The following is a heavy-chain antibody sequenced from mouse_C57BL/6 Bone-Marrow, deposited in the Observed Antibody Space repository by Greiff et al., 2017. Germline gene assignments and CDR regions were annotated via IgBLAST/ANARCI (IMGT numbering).Heavy chain of an antibody. Sequence: EVMLVESEGGLVQPGSSMKLSCTASGFTFSDYYMAWVRQVPEKGLEWVANINYDGSSTYYLDSLKSRFIISRDNAKNILYLQMSSLKSEDTATYYCAREGYFDCSVDYWGQGTTLTVSS. CDR2: INYDGSST. J-gene: IGHJ2*01. CDR3: AREGYFDCSVDY. D-gene: IGHD1-1*01. V-gene: IGHV5-16*01. CDR1: GFTFSDYY.